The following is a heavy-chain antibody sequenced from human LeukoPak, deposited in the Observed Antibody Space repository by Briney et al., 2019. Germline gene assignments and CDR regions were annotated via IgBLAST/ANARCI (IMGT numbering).Heavy chain of an antibody. CDR2: INSDGSST. D-gene: IGHD6-13*01. J-gene: IGHJ6*02. Sequence: GGSLRLSCAASGLTFSSYWMHWVRQAPGKGLVWVSRINSDGSSTSYADSVKGRFTISRDNAKNTLYLQMNSLRAEDTAVYYRAKDRSSWYPSYYYGMDVWGQGTTVTVSS. CDR3: AKDRSSWYPSYYYGMDV. V-gene: IGHV3-74*01. CDR1: GLTFSSYW.